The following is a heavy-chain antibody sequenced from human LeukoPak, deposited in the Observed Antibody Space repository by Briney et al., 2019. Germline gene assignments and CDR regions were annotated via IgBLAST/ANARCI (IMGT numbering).Heavy chain of an antibody. Sequence: GESLNISCKGAGYSFTSYWIGWVRQMPGKGLEWMGIIYPGDSDTRYSPSFQGQVTISADKSISTAYLQWSSLKASDTAMYYCARFVKWELYSWFDPWGQGTLVTVSS. CDR2: IYPGDSDT. J-gene: IGHJ5*02. D-gene: IGHD1-26*01. CDR3: ARFVKWELYSWFDP. CDR1: GYSFTSYW. V-gene: IGHV5-51*01.